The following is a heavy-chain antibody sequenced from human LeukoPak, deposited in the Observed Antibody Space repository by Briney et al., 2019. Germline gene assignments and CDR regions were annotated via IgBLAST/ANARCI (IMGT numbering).Heavy chain of an antibody. J-gene: IGHJ5*02. D-gene: IGHD6-19*01. Sequence: ASVKVSCKASGYIFTSYGISWVRQAPGQGLEWMGWISAYNGNTNYAQKLQGRVTMTRDMSTSTVYMELSSLRSEDTAVYYCARAVAVAGTNWFDPWGQGTLVTVSS. CDR1: GYIFTSYG. V-gene: IGHV1-18*01. CDR2: ISAYNGNT. CDR3: ARAVAVAGTNWFDP.